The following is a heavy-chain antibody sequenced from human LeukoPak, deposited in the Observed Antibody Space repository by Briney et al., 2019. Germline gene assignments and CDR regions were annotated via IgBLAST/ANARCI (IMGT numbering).Heavy chain of an antibody. CDR3: ARSTQDSSTSFDY. Sequence: PSETLSLTCTVSGGSITNYYWSWIRQPPGKGLEYIGFIYHSGSTNYNPSLKSRVTMSVDKSKNQCSLRLSSVTAADTAIYFCARSTQDSSTSFDYWGQGTLVTVSS. D-gene: IGHD6-6*01. J-gene: IGHJ4*02. CDR1: GGSITNYY. V-gene: IGHV4-59*01. CDR2: IYHSGST.